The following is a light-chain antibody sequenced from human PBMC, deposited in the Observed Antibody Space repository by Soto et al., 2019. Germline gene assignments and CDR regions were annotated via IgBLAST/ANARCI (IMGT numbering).Light chain of an antibody. CDR3: QQRSNWPPKYT. Sequence: EIVLTQSPGNVSLSPGETATLSCRASQSVSSYLAWYQQKPGQAPRLLIYDASNRATGIPARFSGSGSGTDFTLTISSLEPEDFAVYYCQQRSNWPPKYTFGQGTKLEIK. V-gene: IGKV3-11*01. J-gene: IGKJ2*01. CDR1: QSVSSY. CDR2: DAS.